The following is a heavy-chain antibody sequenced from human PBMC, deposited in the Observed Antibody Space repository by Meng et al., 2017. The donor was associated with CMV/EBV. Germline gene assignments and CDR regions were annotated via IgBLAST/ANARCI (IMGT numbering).Heavy chain of an antibody. J-gene: IGHJ3*02. CDR2: IRYDGNNK. Sequence: GGSLRLSCAASGFTFNNYGLHWVRQAPGKGLEWVAFIRYDGNNKYNAEPVKGRFTISRDNSKNTLYLQMNSLRTEDTAMYYCAKEAPYNWNTFDIWGQGTMVTVSS. CDR3: AKEAPYNWNTFDI. D-gene: IGHD1/OR15-1a*01. V-gene: IGHV3-30*02. CDR1: GFTFNNYG.